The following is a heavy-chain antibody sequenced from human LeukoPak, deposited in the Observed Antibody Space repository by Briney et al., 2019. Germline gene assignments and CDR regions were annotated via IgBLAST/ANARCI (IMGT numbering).Heavy chain of an antibody. V-gene: IGHV4-39*07. CDR2: IYYRGST. CDR3: ARLYGNFQNYYDY. CDR1: GGSISSISYY. J-gene: IGHJ4*02. D-gene: IGHD1-7*01. Sequence: PSETLSLTCTVSGGSISSISYYWGWIRQPPGKGLEWIGHIYYRGSTFHNPSLRGRVTISVDTSKNHFSVKLTSVTTADTAVYYCARLYGNFQNYYDYWGQGTLVTVSS.